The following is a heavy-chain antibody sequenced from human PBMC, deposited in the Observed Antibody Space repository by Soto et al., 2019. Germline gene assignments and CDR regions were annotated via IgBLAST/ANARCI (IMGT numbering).Heavy chain of an antibody. CDR3: VREKCSSTSCNHGMDV. Sequence: EVQLVESGGGLVKPGGSLRLSCAASGFTFSSYSMNWVRQAPGKGLEWVSSISSTSSYKYYADSVKGRFTISRDNAKNSLFLELTGLRAEDTAVYYCVREKCSSTSCNHGMDVWGLGTTVTVSS. J-gene: IGHJ6*02. V-gene: IGHV3-21*01. D-gene: IGHD2-2*01. CDR1: GFTFSSYS. CDR2: ISSTSSYK.